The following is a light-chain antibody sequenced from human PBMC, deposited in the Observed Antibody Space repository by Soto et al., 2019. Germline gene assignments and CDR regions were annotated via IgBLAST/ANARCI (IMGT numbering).Light chain of an antibody. J-gene: IGLJ1*01. V-gene: IGLV2-14*01. Sequence: QSVLTQPASVSGSPGQSITISCTGTSSDVGGYNYVSWYQQHPGKAPKLMIYEVSNRPSGVSNRFSGSKSGNTASLTISGLQAEDEADYYCSSYTSSSTLLYVFXTGTNVTVL. CDR2: EVS. CDR3: SSYTSSSTLLYV. CDR1: SSDVGGYNY.